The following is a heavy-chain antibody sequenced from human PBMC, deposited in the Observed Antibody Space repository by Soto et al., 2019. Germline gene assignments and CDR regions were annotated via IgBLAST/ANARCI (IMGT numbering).Heavy chain of an antibody. J-gene: IGHJ5*02. D-gene: IGHD3-10*01. V-gene: IGHV4-30-2*01. CDR1: GGSISSGDYS. CDR2: MFHSGSA. Sequence: PSETLSLTCAVSGGSISSGDYSWSWIRQPPGKGLEWIGYMFHSGSAYYNPSLKSRVTISVDRSKNQFSLKLTSLTAADTAVYYCARGFRSIRSDRSGVSNWFDPWGQGTLVTVSS. CDR3: ARGFRSIRSDRSGVSNWFDP.